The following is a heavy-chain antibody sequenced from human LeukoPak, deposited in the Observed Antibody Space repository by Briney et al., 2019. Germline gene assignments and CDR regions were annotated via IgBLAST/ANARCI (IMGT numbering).Heavy chain of an antibody. D-gene: IGHD3-3*01. CDR2: INPSGGST. CDR3: AREDTYYDFWSGYYERDYFDY. Sequence: ASVKVSCKASGYTFTSYYMHWVRQAPGQGLEWMGIINPSGGSTSYAQKFQGRVTMTRDTSTSTVYMELNSLRSEDTAVYYCAREDTYYDFWSGYYERDYFDYWGQGTLVTVSS. J-gene: IGHJ4*02. CDR1: GYTFTSYY. V-gene: IGHV1-46*01.